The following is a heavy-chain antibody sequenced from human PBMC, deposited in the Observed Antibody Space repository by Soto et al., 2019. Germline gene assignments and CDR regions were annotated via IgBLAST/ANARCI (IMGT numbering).Heavy chain of an antibody. V-gene: IGHV1-69*01. CDR1: GDTFINYS. J-gene: IGHJ6*02. CDR2: IVPMSGGP. Sequence: QVQLVQSAAEVKKPGSSVKISCKASGDTFINYSFSWMRQAPGQGLEWMGGIVPMSGGPNSAEKFHDRLTITADQSTGTVTMQLSRLTSDDTAVYYCARVGIRLIPADLGGGYHFEGLDVWGQGTNATVS. CDR3: ARVGIRLIPADLGGGYHFEGLDV. D-gene: IGHD2-2*01.